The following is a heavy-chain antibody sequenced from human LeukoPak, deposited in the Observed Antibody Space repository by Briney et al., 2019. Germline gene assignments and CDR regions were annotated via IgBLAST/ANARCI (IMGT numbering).Heavy chain of an antibody. CDR2: IYSGDNT. CDR1: GFTVSSNY. V-gene: IGHV3-66*01. D-gene: IGHD3-22*01. Sequence: GGSLRLSCAASGFTVSSNYMSWVRQAPGKGLEWVSVIYSGDNTYYADSVKGRFTITRDNSNNTLYLQMNSLRAEDTAVYYCAKVAYYYDSSGYYYVDYWGQGTLVTVSS. J-gene: IGHJ4*02. CDR3: AKVAYYYDSSGYYYVDY.